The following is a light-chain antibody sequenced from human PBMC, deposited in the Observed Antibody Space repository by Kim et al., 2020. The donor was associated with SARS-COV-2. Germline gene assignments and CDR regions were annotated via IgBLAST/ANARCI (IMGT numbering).Light chain of an antibody. J-gene: IGLJ2*01. Sequence: PGQKVTISCSGSSSNNGHNYVSWYQQLPGTAPKLLIYDNNKRPSGIPDRFSGSKSGTSATLDITGLQTGDEADYYCGTWDDSLSVVFGGGTKLTVL. CDR1: SSNNGHNY. CDR3: GTWDDSLSVV. CDR2: DNN. V-gene: IGLV1-51*01.